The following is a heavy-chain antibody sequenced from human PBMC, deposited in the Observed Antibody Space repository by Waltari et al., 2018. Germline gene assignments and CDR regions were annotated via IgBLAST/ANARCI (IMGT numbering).Heavy chain of an antibody. D-gene: IGHD6-19*01. J-gene: IGHJ4*02. CDR1: GFTVSSNY. Sequence: EVQLVESGGGLIQPGGSLRLSCAASGFTVSSNYMSWVRQAPGKGLEWVSVIYSGGSTYNADSVKGRFTISRDNSKNTLYLQMNSLRAEDTAVYYCARAAKAVAGTLGYWGQGTLVTVSS. V-gene: IGHV3-53*01. CDR3: ARAAKAVAGTLGY. CDR2: IYSGGST.